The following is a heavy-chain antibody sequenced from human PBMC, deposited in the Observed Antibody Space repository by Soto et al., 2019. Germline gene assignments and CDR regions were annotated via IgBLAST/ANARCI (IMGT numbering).Heavy chain of an antibody. V-gene: IGHV1-18*04. J-gene: IGHJ4*02. CDR3: AREPSTGLFDY. CDR1: GYIFTSYG. CDR2: INGDNGNI. D-gene: IGHD4-17*01. Sequence: QVQLVQSGGDVKKPGASVKVSCWASGYIFTSYGISWVRQAPGQGLEWMGWINGDNGNINYAQNLQGRLTMTRDTSTSTVDMELRSLRSDDTAVYYGAREPSTGLFDYWGQGTLVTVSS.